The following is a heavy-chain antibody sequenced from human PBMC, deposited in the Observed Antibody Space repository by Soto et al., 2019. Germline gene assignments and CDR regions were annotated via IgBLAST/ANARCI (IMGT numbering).Heavy chain of an antibody. D-gene: IGHD4-17*01. CDR2: ISDNGFST. Sequence: EVQLVESGEGLVQPGGSLRLSCAASGFTFSNYAMHWVHQAPGKGLEYVSAISDNGFSTYYGDSVRGRFIISRDNSKNTLYLQMGSLRPEDMAVYYCAGGPSTVATWLDYWGQGPLVTVSS. V-gene: IGHV3-64*02. CDR1: GFTFSNYA. J-gene: IGHJ4*02. CDR3: AGGPSTVATWLDY.